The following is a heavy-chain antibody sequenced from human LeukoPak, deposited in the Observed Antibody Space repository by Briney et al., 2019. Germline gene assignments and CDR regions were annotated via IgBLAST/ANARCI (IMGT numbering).Heavy chain of an antibody. D-gene: IGHD5-18*01. CDR1: GNYW. Sequence: GGSLRLSCAASGNYWMHWVRQAPGKGLVWVSHINGDGSWTTYADSVKGRFTISKDNAKNTVYLQMNNLRAEDTAVYYCARDAVDTANAVWGQGTTVTVSS. CDR2: INGDGSWT. V-gene: IGHV3-74*01. J-gene: IGHJ6*02. CDR3: ARDAVDTANAV.